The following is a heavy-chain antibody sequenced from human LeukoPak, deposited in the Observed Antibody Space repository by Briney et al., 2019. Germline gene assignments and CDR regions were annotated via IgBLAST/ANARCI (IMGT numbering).Heavy chain of an antibody. CDR2: ITGSSSAM. V-gene: IGHV3-48*01. CDR1: GFTFSSSN. Sequence: PGGSLRLSCAASGFTFSSSNMHWVRQAPGKGLEWVSYITGSSSAMYYADSVKGRFTISRDNAKDSLFLQMNSLRAEDTAAYYCASDVVGGTTNYWGQGTLVTVSS. D-gene: IGHD1-26*01. CDR3: ASDVVGGTTNY. J-gene: IGHJ4*02.